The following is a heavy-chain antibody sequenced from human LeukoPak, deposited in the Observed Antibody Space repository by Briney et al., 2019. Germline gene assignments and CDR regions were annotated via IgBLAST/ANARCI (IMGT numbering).Heavy chain of an antibody. D-gene: IGHD4-23*01. V-gene: IGHV4-31*03. J-gene: IGHJ2*01. CDR1: GGSISSGGYY. CDR3: ARDRYTVVSWYFDL. Sequence: KASQTLSLTCTVSGGSISSGGYYWSWIRQHPGKGLEWIGYIYYSGSTYYNPSLKSRVTISVDTSENQFSLKLSSVTAADTAVYYCARDRYTVVSWYFDLWGRGTLVTVSS. CDR2: IYYSGST.